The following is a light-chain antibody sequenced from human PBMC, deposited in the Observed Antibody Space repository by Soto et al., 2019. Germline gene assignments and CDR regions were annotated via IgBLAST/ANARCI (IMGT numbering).Light chain of an antibody. J-gene: IGKJ1*01. CDR1: QSVSSY. CDR3: QQYGSTPVT. CDR2: GAS. Sequence: EIVLTQSPATLSLSPGERATLSCRASQSVSSYLAWYQQKPGQAPRLLIYGASSRATGIPDRFSGSGSGTDFILTISRLEPEDFAVYYCQQYGSTPVTFGQGTKVDIK. V-gene: IGKV3-20*01.